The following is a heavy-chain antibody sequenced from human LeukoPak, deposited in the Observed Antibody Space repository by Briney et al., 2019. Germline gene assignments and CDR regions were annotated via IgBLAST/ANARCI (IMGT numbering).Heavy chain of an antibody. D-gene: IGHD3-16*01. CDR1: GYSISSGYY. CDR2: IYYSGST. V-gene: IGHV4-61*01. Sequence: SETLSLTCTASGYSISSGYYWSWIRQPPGKGLEWLGYIYYSGSTNYNPSLKSRVTISVDTSKNQFSLKLSSVTAADTAVYYCARVITVRGVIFGYWGQGTLVTVSS. J-gene: IGHJ4*02. CDR3: ARVITVRGVIFGY.